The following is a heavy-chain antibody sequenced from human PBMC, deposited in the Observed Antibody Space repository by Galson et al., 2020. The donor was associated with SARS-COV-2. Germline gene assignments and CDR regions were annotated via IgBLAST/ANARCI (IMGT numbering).Heavy chain of an antibody. Sequence: SETLSLTCAVSGYSISSSYYWGWIRQPPGKGLEWIGSIYQSGSTDYNPSLKSRVTISVDTSKNQFSLRLSSVTAADTAVYYCARHVHYFGSGAFGLDVWGQGTTVTVSS. J-gene: IGHJ6*02. V-gene: IGHV4-38-2*01. CDR3: ARHVHYFGSGAFGLDV. CDR2: IYQSGST. D-gene: IGHD3-10*01. CDR1: GYSISSSYY.